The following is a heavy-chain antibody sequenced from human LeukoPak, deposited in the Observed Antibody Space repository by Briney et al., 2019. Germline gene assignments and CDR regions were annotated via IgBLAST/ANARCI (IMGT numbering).Heavy chain of an antibody. V-gene: IGHV3-33*01. CDR1: GFTFSSYG. D-gene: IGHD1-26*01. CDR2: IWYDGSNK. Sequence: GRSLRLSCAASGFTFSSYGMHWVRQAPGKGLEWVAVIWYDGSNKYYADSVKGRFTISRDNSKNTLYLQMNSLRAEDTAVYYCTSSGGISYRFDYWGQGTLVTVSS. CDR3: TSSGGISYRFDY. J-gene: IGHJ4*02.